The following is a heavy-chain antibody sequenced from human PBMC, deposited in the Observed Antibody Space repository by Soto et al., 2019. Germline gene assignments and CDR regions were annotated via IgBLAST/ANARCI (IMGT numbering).Heavy chain of an antibody. CDR2: IYWDDDK. J-gene: IGHJ4*02. V-gene: IGHV2-5*02. CDR1: GFSLSANGMG. Sequence: QSGPTLVNPTQTLTLTCTFSGFSLSANGMGVGWIRQPPGEALEWLALIYWDDDKRYSPSLKSRLTITKDTSKNQVVLTMTNVDPVDTVTYYCAHRDADHRADFWGQGTLVTVSS. CDR3: AHRDADHRADF.